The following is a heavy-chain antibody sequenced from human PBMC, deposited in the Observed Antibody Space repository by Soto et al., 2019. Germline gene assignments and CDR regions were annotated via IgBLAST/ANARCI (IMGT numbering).Heavy chain of an antibody. V-gene: IGHV4-34*01. CDR1: GGSFSGYY. CDR3: ARLRYISVGDSLDY. Sequence: SETLSLTCAVYGGSFSGYYWSWIRQPPGKGLEWIGEINHSGSTNYNPSLKSRVTISVDTSKNQFSLKLRSVTAADTAVYYCARLRYISVGDSLDYWGQGTLVTVSS. D-gene: IGHD4-17*01. CDR2: INHSGST. J-gene: IGHJ4*02.